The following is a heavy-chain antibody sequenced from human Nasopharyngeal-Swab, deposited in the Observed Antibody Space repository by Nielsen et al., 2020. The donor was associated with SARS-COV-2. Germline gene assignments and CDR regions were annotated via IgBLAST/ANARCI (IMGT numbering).Heavy chain of an antibody. CDR3: ARGFIVATIFHYYYYMDV. Sequence: ASVKVSCKAAGYTFTSYDINWVRRATGQGLEWMGWMIPNSGNTGYAQKFQGRVTMTRNTSIVTAYMELISLRSEDTAVYYCARGFIVATIFHYYYYMDVWGTGTTVTVSS. J-gene: IGHJ6*03. CDR2: MIPNSGNT. V-gene: IGHV1-8*01. D-gene: IGHD5-12*01. CDR1: GYTFTSYD.